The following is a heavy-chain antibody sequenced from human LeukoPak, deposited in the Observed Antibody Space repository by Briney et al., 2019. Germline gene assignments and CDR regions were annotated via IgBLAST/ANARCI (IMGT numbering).Heavy chain of an antibody. Sequence: GGSLRLSFAASGFTFSSYAMSWVRQAPGKGLEWVSAISGSGGSTYYADSVKGRFTISRDNSKNTLYLQMNSLRAEDTAVYYCAKDGYYDFWSGYSPLGYWGQGTLVTVSS. J-gene: IGHJ4*02. CDR3: AKDGYYDFWSGYSPLGY. CDR1: GFTFSSYA. CDR2: ISGSGGST. V-gene: IGHV3-23*01. D-gene: IGHD3-3*01.